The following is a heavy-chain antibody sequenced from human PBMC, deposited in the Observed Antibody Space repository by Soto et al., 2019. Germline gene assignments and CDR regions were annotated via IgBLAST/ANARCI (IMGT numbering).Heavy chain of an antibody. CDR2: ISDDGSNQ. CDR1: GFIFSAYG. CDR3: AKDLSSPTYGLED. J-gene: IGHJ6*02. V-gene: IGHV3-30*18. Sequence: QVHLVESGGGVVQPGRSLRLSCAASGFIFSAYGMHWVRQAPGKGLEWVAFISDDGSNQHYVDSVKGRFTISRDNPKEMLYLQMNSLTAEDTAVFYCAKDLSSPTYGLEDWGQGPTVTVSS.